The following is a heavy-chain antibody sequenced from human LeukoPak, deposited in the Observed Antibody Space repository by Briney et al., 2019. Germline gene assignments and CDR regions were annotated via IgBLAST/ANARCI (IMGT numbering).Heavy chain of an antibody. J-gene: IGHJ4*02. D-gene: IGHD3-22*01. CDR1: GGSISSYY. CDR2: IYYSGST. CDR3: ARGSGYYYNIDY. Sequence: PSETLSLTCTVSGGSISSYYWGWIRQPPGKGLEWIGTIYYSGSTYYNPSLKSRITISLDTSKNQFSLKLSSVTAADTAVYYCARGSGYYYNIDYWGQGTLVTVSS. V-gene: IGHV4-39*07.